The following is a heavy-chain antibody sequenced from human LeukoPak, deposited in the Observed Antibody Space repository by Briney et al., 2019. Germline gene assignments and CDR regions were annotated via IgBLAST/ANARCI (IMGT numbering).Heavy chain of an antibody. CDR2: MNPNSGNT. Sequence: ASVKVSCKASGYTFTSYDINWVRQATGQGLEWMGWMNPNSGNTGYAQKFQGRVTMTRNTSISTAYMELSSLRSEDTAVYYCARGRRSIVVVPAARRGYYYMDVWGNGTTVTVSS. J-gene: IGHJ6*03. V-gene: IGHV1-8*01. D-gene: IGHD2-2*01. CDR3: ARGRRSIVVVPAARRGYYYMDV. CDR1: GYTFTSYD.